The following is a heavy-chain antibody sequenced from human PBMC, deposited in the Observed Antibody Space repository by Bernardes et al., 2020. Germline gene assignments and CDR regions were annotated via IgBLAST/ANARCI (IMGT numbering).Heavy chain of an antibody. J-gene: IGHJ4*02. CDR2: IYNRNT. CDR1: GGSISSGGYY. CDR3: ARGIAAAAFDS. D-gene: IGHD6-13*01. Sequence: SETLSLTCTVSGGSISSGGYYWGWIRQHPGKGLEWIGYIYNRNTYYNPSLKSRVTISVDTSKNQFSLRLSSVTAADTAVYYCARGIAAAAFDSWGQGTLVTVSS. V-gene: IGHV4-31*03.